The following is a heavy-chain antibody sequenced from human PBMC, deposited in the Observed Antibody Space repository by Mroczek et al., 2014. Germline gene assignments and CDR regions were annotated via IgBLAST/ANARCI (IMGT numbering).Heavy chain of an antibody. Sequence: QLVGRSGGRALVQPGRSLETLLWPASWTXPLMIMPCTGSGKLQGRAVEWVSGISWNSGSIGYADSVKGPIHHLQRQRQESLYLQMNSLRAEDTALYYCAKATTPNHIVLMVYALQGGDAFDIWGQGTMVTVSS. CDR1: TXPLMIMP. D-gene: IGHD2-8*01. CDR3: AKATTPNHIVLMVYALQGGDAFDI. J-gene: IGHJ3*02. V-gene: IGHV3-9*01. CDR2: ISWNSGSI.